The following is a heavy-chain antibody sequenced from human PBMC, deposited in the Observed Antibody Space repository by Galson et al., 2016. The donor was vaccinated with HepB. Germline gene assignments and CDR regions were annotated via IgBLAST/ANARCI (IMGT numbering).Heavy chain of an antibody. V-gene: IGHV3-66*01. CDR1: GFTVSNNY. Sequence: SLRLSCAASGFTVSNNYMSWVRQAPGKGLEWVSVIYSGGSTKYAASVKGRFTISRDNSKNTLYLQMNSLRVEDTAVYYCARDGAGDMAGTHGWGQGTLVIVSS. D-gene: IGHD3-16*01. J-gene: IGHJ4*02. CDR2: IYSGGST. CDR3: ARDGAGDMAGTHG.